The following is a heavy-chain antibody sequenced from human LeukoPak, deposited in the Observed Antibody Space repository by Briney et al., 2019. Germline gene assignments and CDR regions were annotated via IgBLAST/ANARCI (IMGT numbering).Heavy chain of an antibody. Sequence: GXXXKXXXXXXGXXXXXXXXXWXRQMPGKXLXWXGIXYPGDSDTRYSPSFQGQVTISADKSISTAYLQWSSLKASDTAMYYCARRDYYGSGSRERRHYFDYWGQGTLVTVSS. J-gene: IGHJ4*02. CDR2: XYPGDSDT. CDR3: ARRDYYGSGSRERRHYFDY. CDR1: GXXXXXXX. D-gene: IGHD3-10*01. V-gene: IGHV5-51*01.